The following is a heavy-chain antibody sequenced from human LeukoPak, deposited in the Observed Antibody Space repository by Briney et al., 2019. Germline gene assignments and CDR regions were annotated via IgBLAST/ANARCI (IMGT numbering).Heavy chain of an antibody. V-gene: IGHV4-38-2*02. CDR2: IYHSGST. CDR1: GYSIRSGYY. J-gene: IGHJ4*02. Sequence: SETLSLTCTVSGYSIRSGYYWGWIRQPPGKGLEWIGSIYHSGSTYYNPSLKSRVTISVDTSKNQFSLKLSSVTAADTAVYYCAREGPTDYWGQGTLVTVSS. CDR3: AREGPTDY.